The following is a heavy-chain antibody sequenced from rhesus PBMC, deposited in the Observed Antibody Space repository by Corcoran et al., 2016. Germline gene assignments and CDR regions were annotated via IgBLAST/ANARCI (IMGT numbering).Heavy chain of an antibody. V-gene: IGHV3S11*01. J-gene: IGHJ4*01. CDR1: GFTFSNYW. Sequence: EVQLVESGGGLVQPGGSLRLSCAASGFTFSNYWMSWVRQAPGKGLECVGFYKNKADGGTAAYAESVKGRCTISRDDSKNTLYLQMNSLKTEDTAVYYCTRETIAAADYWGQGVLVTVSS. CDR3: TRETIAAADY. CDR2: YKNKADGGTA. D-gene: IGHD6-31*01.